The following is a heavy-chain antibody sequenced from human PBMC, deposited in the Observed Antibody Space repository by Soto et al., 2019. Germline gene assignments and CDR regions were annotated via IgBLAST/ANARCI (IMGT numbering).Heavy chain of an antibody. D-gene: IGHD3-10*01. CDR2: IDPSDSNT. CDR1: GYSFTSYW. J-gene: IGHJ6*02. CDR3: ASSLPLLSYYGMDV. V-gene: IGHV5-10-1*01. Sequence: GESLKTSCKGPGYSFTSYWISWVRQMPGKGLEWMGRIDPSDSNTNYSPSFQGHVTISADKSISTAYLQWSRLKASDTAMYYCASSLPLLSYYGMDVWGQGTTATVSS.